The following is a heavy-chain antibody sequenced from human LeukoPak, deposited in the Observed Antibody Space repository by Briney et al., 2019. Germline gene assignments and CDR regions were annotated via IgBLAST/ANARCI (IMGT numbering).Heavy chain of an antibody. CDR3: AKDGLWFGESQYYFDF. V-gene: IGHV3-23*01. Sequence: GGSLRLSCAAPGFTFGSYAMSWVRQAPGKGLEWVSTISGYGGSTYYADSVKGRFTISRDNSNNTLYLHLHSLRAEDTAVYYCAKDGLWFGESQYYFDFWGQGTLVTVSS. CDR1: GFTFGSYA. CDR2: ISGYGGST. D-gene: IGHD3-10*01. J-gene: IGHJ4*02.